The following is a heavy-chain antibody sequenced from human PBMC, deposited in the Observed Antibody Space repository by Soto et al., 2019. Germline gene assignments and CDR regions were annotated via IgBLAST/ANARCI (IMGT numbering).Heavy chain of an antibody. CDR1: GFTFSDYY. CDR3: ARVAPAAGTSPQATVYYYYMDV. D-gene: IGHD6-13*01. Sequence: PGGSLRLSCAASGFTFSDYYMSWIRQAPGKGLEWVSYISSSGSTIYYADSVKGRFTISRDNAKNSLYLQMNSLRAEDTAVYYCARVAPAAGTSPQATVYYYYMDVWGKGTTVTVSS. CDR2: ISSSGSTI. J-gene: IGHJ6*03. V-gene: IGHV3-11*01.